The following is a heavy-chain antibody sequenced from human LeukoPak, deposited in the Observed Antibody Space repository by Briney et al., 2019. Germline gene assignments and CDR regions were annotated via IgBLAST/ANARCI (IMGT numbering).Heavy chain of an antibody. D-gene: IGHD3-10*01. CDR1: GFTVSSNY. CDR2: IYSGGST. V-gene: IGHV3-53*01. Sequence: GGSLRLSCAASGFTVSSNYMSWVRQAPGKGLDWVSVIYSGGSTYYADSVKGLFTISRDNSKNTLYLQMNSLRAEDTAVYYCARDHITMVRGVIYDAFDIWGQGTMVTVSS. CDR3: ARDHITMVRGVIYDAFDI. J-gene: IGHJ3*02.